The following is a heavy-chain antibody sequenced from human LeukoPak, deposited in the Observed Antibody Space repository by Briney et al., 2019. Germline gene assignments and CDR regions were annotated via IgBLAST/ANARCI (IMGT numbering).Heavy chain of an antibody. V-gene: IGHV3-9*01. CDR3: AKEIWPTVTTPGHTHFDY. CDR2: ISWNSGSI. D-gene: IGHD4-17*01. Sequence: PGRSLRLSCAASGFTFSSYAMHWVRQAPGKGLEWVSGISWNSGSIGYADSVKGRFTISRDNAKNTLCLQMNSLRAEDTAVYYCAKEIWPTVTTPGHTHFDYWGQGTLVTVSS. J-gene: IGHJ4*02. CDR1: GFTFSSYA.